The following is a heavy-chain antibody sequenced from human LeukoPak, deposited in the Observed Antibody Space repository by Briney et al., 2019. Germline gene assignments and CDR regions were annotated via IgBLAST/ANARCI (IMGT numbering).Heavy chain of an antibody. CDR3: ARGPYDSSGYYLGEYYYYGMDV. CDR1: GGSISSGGYY. CDR2: IYYNGST. V-gene: IGHV4-31*03. D-gene: IGHD3-22*01. J-gene: IGHJ6*02. Sequence: SETLSLTCTVSGGSISSGGYYWSWIRQHPGKGLEWIGYIYYNGSTYYNPSLKSRVTISVDTSKNQFSLKLSSVTAADTAVYYCARGPYDSSGYYLGEYYYYGMDVWGQGTTVTVSS.